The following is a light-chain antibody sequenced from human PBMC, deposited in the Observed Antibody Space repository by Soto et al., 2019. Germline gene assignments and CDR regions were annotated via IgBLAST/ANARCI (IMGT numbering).Light chain of an antibody. CDR1: QSVRTY. V-gene: IGKV3-11*01. CDR2: DTS. J-gene: IGKJ2*02. CDR3: QHRNSWPGT. Sequence: EIVLTQSPVNLSLSPGERATLSCRASQSVRTYLAWYQQRPGQAPRLLIYDTSNRATGIPARFSGSGSGTDFTLTISSLEPEDFAVYYCQHRNSWPGTFGQGTNLEIK.